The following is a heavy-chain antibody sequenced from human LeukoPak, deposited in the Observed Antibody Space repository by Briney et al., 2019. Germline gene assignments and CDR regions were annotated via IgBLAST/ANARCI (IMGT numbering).Heavy chain of an antibody. Sequence: PGGSLRLSCAASGFTFSSYAMSWVRQAPGKGLEWVSAISGSGGSTYYADSVKGRFTISRENSKNTLYLQMTSLRAEDTAVYYCAKERWSGSYRYFDYWGQGTLVTVSS. CDR3: AKERWSGSYRYFDY. D-gene: IGHD1-26*01. CDR2: ISGSGGST. CDR1: GFTFSSYA. J-gene: IGHJ4*02. V-gene: IGHV3-23*01.